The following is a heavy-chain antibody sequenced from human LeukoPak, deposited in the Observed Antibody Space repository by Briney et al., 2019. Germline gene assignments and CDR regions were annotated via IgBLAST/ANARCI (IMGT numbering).Heavy chain of an antibody. Sequence: GGSLRLSCAASGFTFSSYAMSWVRQAPGKGLEWVAVISFDGGKKYYADSVKGRFTISRDNSKNTLYLQMNSLRAEDTAVYYCARDLFENIVVVVAATPGDYWGQGTLVTVSS. CDR2: ISFDGGKK. CDR1: GFTFSSYA. CDR3: ARDLFENIVVVVAATPGDY. D-gene: IGHD2-15*01. J-gene: IGHJ4*02. V-gene: IGHV3-30*03.